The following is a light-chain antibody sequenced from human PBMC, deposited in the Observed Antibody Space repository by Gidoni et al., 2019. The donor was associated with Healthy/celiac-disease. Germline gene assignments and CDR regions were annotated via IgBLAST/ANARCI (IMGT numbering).Light chain of an antibody. J-gene: IGKJ2*01. V-gene: IGKV4-1*01. CDR1: QSVLYSSNNKNY. Sequence: DIVMTQSPDSLAVSLGERATLNCKSSQSVLYSSNNKNYLAWYQPKPGQPPKLLIYWASTRESGVPDRFSGSGSGTDFTLTISSLQAEDVAVYYCQQYYSTPHTFGQGTILEIK. CDR3: QQYYSTPHT. CDR2: WAS.